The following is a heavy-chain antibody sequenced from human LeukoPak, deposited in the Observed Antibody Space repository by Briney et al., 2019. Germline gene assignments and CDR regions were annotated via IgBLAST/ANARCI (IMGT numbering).Heavy chain of an antibody. J-gene: IGHJ4*02. V-gene: IGHV3-30*18. CDR1: GFTFSSYG. Sequence: GGSLRLSCAASGFTFSSYGMHWVRQAPGKGLEWVAVISYDGSNKYYADSVKGRFTISRDNSKNTLYLQMNSLRAEDTAVYYCAKDLGQYSGYYWGQGTLVTVSS. D-gene: IGHD5-12*01. CDR2: ISYDGSNK. CDR3: AKDLGQYSGYY.